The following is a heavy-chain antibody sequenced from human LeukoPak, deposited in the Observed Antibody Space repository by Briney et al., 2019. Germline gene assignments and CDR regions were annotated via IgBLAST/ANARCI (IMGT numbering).Heavy chain of an antibody. CDR3: AIARYCSGGSCYHFDY. CDR1: GGSISSGDCY. Sequence: SQTLSLTCTVSGGSISSGDCYWSWIRQPPGKGLEWIGYIYYSGSTYYNPSLKSRVTISVDTSKNQFSLKLSSVTAADTAVYYCAIARYCSGGSCYHFDYWGQGTLVTVSS. V-gene: IGHV4-30-4*01. CDR2: IYYSGST. D-gene: IGHD2-15*01. J-gene: IGHJ4*02.